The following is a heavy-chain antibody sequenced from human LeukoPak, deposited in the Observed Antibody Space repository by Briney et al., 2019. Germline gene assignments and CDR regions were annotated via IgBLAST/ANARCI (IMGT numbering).Heavy chain of an antibody. Sequence: XXXXAXGXXLXWMGWISAYNGNTNYAQKLQGRVTMTTDTSTSTAYMELRSLRSDDTAVYYCARYDYGDYVFDYWGQGTLVTVSS. D-gene: IGHD4-17*01. CDR2: ISAYNGNT. V-gene: IGHV1-18*01. CDR3: ARYDYGDYVFDY. J-gene: IGHJ4*02.